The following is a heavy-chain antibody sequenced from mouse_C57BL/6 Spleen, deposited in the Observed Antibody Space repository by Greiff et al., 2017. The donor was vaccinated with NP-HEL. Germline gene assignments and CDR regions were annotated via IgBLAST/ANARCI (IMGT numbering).Heavy chain of an antibody. D-gene: IGHD2-12*01. V-gene: IGHV1-15*01. CDR3: TGRDYSY. CDR2: IDPETGGT. CDR1: GYTFTDYE. J-gene: IGHJ4*01. Sequence: VQLVESGAELVRPGASVTLSCKASGYTFTDYEMHWVKQTPVHGLEWIGAIDPETGGTAYNQKFKGKAILTADKSSSTAYMALRSLTSEDSAVYYCTGRDYSYWGQGTSVTVSS.